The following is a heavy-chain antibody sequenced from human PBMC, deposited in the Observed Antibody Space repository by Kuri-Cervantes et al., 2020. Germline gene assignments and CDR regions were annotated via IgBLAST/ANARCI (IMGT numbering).Heavy chain of an antibody. D-gene: IGHD3-9*01. CDR1: GFTFSNYV. V-gene: IGHV3-23*01. Sequence: GESLKISCAASGFTFSNYVMSWVRQAPGKGLDWVSLIDDSGGNTYYADSVKGRFTISRDNSRDTLYLQMNSLRAEDTAVYYCARGYDMGWGYWGQGTLVTVSS. CDR2: IDDSGGNT. J-gene: IGHJ4*02. CDR3: ARGYDMGWGY.